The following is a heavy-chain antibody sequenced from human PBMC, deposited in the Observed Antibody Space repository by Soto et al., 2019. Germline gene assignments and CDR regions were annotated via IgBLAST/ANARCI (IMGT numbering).Heavy chain of an antibody. CDR3: ARDVADYYGSAGPRWFDP. CDR1: GGSISSGGYY. V-gene: IGHV4-31*03. CDR2: IYYSGST. Sequence: QVQLQESGPGLVKPSQTLSLTCTVSGGSISSGGYYWSWIRQHPGKGLEWIGYIYYSGSTYYNPSLKSRVTISVDTSKNQFSLKLSSVTAADTAVYYCARDVADYYGSAGPRWFDPWGQGTLVTVSS. D-gene: IGHD3-10*01. J-gene: IGHJ5*02.